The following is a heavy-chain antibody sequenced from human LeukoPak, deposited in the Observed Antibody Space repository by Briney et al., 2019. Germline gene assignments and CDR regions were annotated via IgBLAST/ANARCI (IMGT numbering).Heavy chain of an antibody. CDR3: AKDLVYLGYCSSTSCYAYAFDI. Sequence: PGRSLRLSCAASGFTFSSYGMHWVRQAPGKGLEWVAVISYDGSNKYYADSVKGRFTISRDNFKNTLYLQMNSLRAEDTAVYYCAKDLVYLGYCSSTSCYAYAFDIWGQGTMVTVSS. D-gene: IGHD2-2*01. CDR1: GFTFSSYG. V-gene: IGHV3-30*18. J-gene: IGHJ3*02. CDR2: ISYDGSNK.